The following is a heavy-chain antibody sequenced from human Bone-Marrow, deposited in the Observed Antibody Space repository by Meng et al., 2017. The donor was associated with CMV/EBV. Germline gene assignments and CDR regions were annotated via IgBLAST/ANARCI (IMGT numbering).Heavy chain of an antibody. CDR3: ARGNIAVAGTGSDY. Sequence: GESLKISCAASGFTFSSYSMNWVRQAPGKGLEWVSSISSSSSYIYYADSVKGRFTISRDNAKNSLYLQMNSLRAEDTAVYYCARGNIAVAGTGSDYWGQGTLVTVSS. D-gene: IGHD6-19*01. CDR2: ISSSSSYI. CDR1: GFTFSSYS. V-gene: IGHV3-21*01. J-gene: IGHJ4*02.